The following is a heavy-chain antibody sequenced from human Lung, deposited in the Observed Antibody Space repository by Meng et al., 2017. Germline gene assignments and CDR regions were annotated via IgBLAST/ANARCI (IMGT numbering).Heavy chain of an antibody. D-gene: IGHD6-25*01. CDR3: ARDEDISAAGKLFGDY. CDR2: INPKSGDT. J-gene: IGHJ4*02. Sequence: QVVRVKSVAEVKEPGASVKVSCKPSGYNFPDYYIHWVRRAPGQGLEWMGRINPKSGDTHYAQKFQARVTMTGDTSISTAYMELSGLRSDDTAMYYCARDEDISAAGKLFGDYWGQGTLVTVSS. CDR1: GYNFPDYY. V-gene: IGHV1-2*06.